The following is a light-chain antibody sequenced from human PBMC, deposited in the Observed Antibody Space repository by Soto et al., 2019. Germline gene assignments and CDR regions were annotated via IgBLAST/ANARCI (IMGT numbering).Light chain of an antibody. V-gene: IGLV3-21*04. Sequence: SYELTQPPSVSVAPGKTASITCGGNNIGSKSVHWYQQKPGQAPVLVIYYDSDRPSGIPERFSASNSGNTATLTISRVEAGDEADYYCQVWDSSSDHPGVFGGGTKLTVL. CDR2: YDS. CDR1: NIGSKS. CDR3: QVWDSSSDHPGV. J-gene: IGLJ2*01.